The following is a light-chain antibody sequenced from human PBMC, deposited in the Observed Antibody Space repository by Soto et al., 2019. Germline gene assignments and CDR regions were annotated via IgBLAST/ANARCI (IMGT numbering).Light chain of an antibody. CDR2: EVN. J-gene: IGLJ1*01. CDR1: RSDVGGYNY. V-gene: IGLV2-8*01. CDR3: SSYAGSNNYV. Sequence: QSALTQPPSASGSPGQSVAISCTGTRSDVGGYNYVSWYQLHPGKAPKLMIYEVNLRPSGVPDRFSGSKSGNTASLTVSGLQAEDEADYYCSSYAGSNNYVFGTGTKVTVL.